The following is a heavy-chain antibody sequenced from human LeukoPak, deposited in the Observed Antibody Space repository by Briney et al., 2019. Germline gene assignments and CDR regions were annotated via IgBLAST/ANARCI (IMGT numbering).Heavy chain of an antibody. J-gene: IGHJ5*02. CDR2: IYYSGST. D-gene: IGHD3-22*01. Sequence: PSETLSLTCTVSGGSISSGGYYWSWIRQHPGKGLEWIGYIYYSGSTYYNPSLKSRVIISVDTSKNQFSLKLSSVTAADTAVYYCARVEALDYYDSSGLFDPWGQGTLVTVSS. CDR1: GGSISSGGYY. V-gene: IGHV4-31*03. CDR3: ARVEALDYYDSSGLFDP.